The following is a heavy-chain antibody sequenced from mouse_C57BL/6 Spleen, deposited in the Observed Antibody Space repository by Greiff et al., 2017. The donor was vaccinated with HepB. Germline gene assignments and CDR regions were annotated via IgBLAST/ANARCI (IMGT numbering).Heavy chain of an antibody. J-gene: IGHJ1*03. Sequence: VMLVESGPGLVQPSQSLSITCTVSGFSLTSYGVHWVRQSPGKGLEWLGVIWSGGSTAYNAAFISRLSISKDNSNSQVFFKMNSLQADDTAILCWARAYYRGYFDVWGTGTTVTVSS. CDR3: ARAYYRGYFDV. CDR1: GFSLTSYG. CDR2: IWSGGST. D-gene: IGHD2-14*01. V-gene: IGHV2-2*01.